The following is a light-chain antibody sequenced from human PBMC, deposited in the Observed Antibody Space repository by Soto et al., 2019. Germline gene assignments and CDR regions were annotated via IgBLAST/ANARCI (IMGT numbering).Light chain of an antibody. CDR2: GAF. Sequence: EIVMTQSPATLSVSPGERATLSCRASQSVGSNLAWYQQKPGQAPSLLIYGAFTRATGIPARFSGAGSGTEFTLTITSLQSEDFALYYCQQYNDWPLTFGQGTKVDI. CDR1: QSVGSN. V-gene: IGKV3-15*01. J-gene: IGKJ1*01. CDR3: QQYNDWPLT.